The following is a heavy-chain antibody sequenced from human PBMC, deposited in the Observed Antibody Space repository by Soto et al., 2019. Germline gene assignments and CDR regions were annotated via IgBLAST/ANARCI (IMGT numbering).Heavy chain of an antibody. CDR3: ERDIRYWYGGNSRYYHYGMDV. V-gene: IGHV4-4*07. Sequence: PSETLSLTCTVSGGSISSYYCSWIRQPAWKGLEWIGRIYTSGSTNYNPSLKSRVTMSVDTSKNQFSLKLSSVTAADTAVYYCERDIRYWYGGNSRYYHYGMDVGGQGTKV. CDR1: GGSISSYY. J-gene: IGHJ6*02. CDR2: IYTSGST. D-gene: IGHD2-21*02.